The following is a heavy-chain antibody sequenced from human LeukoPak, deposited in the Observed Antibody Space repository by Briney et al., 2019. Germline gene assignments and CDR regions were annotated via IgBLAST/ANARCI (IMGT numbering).Heavy chain of an antibody. CDR2: IIPIFGTA. D-gene: IGHD5-18*01. J-gene: IGHJ4*02. Sequence: SVKVPCKASGGTFSSYAISWVRQAPGQGLEWMGGIIPIFGTANYAQKFQGRVTITADESTSTAYMELSSLRSEDTAVYYCARGSVTAMVRSPFDYWAREPWSPSPQ. V-gene: IGHV1-69*01. CDR3: ARGSVTAMVRSPFDY. CDR1: GGTFSSYA.